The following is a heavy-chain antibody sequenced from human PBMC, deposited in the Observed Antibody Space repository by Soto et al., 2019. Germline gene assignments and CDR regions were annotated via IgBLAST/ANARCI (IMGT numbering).Heavy chain of an antibody. CDR2: IIPILGIA. Sequence: ASVKVSCKASGGTFSSYTISWVRQAPGQGLEWMGRIIPILGIANCAQKFQGRVTITADKSTSTAYMELSSLRSEDTAVYYCARGIGYCSGGSCYSEGDDAFDIWGQGTMVTVSS. D-gene: IGHD2-15*01. CDR1: GGTFSSYT. CDR3: ARGIGYCSGGSCYSEGDDAFDI. J-gene: IGHJ3*02. V-gene: IGHV1-69*02.